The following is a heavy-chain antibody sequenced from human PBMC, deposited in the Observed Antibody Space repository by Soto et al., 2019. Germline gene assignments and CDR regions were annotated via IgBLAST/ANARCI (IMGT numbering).Heavy chain of an antibody. Sequence: SETLSLTCAVSGGSFNANYWSWVRQPPGKGLGWIGEINHSGSTNYNPSLKSRVTISVDTSKNQFSLKLNSVTAADTAVYYCASARWDYWGQGTLVTVSS. CDR2: INHSGST. J-gene: IGHJ4*02. CDR3: ASARWDY. CDR1: GGSFNANY. V-gene: IGHV4-34*01.